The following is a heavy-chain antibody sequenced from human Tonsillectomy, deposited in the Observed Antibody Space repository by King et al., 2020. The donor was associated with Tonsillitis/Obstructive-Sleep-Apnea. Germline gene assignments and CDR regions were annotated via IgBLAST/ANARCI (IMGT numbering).Heavy chain of an antibody. CDR1: GFTFSSYW. CDR2: IKQDGSEK. V-gene: IGHV3-7*03. CDR3: ASGPHPYDSSGYLDY. Sequence: VQLVQSGGGLVQPGGSLRLSCAASGFTFSSYWMTWVRQAPGKGLEWVANIKQDGSEKYYVDSVKGRFTISRDNAKNSLYLQMNSLGAEDTAVYYCASGPHPYDSSGYLDYWGQGTLVTVSS. D-gene: IGHD3-22*01. J-gene: IGHJ4*02.